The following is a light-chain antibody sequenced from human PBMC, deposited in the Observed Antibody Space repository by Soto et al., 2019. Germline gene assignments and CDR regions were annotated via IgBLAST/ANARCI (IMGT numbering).Light chain of an antibody. J-gene: IGLJ1*01. CDR1: SSNIGINT. V-gene: IGLV1-44*01. Sequence: QSVLTQPPSASGTPGQRVTISCSGGSSNIGINTVNWYQQLPGTAPKVLIYTDNERPSGVPDRFSGSKSGTSASLAINGLQSGDEADYYCGAWDDSLNGFYVFGTGTKVTVL. CDR2: TDN. CDR3: GAWDDSLNGFYV.